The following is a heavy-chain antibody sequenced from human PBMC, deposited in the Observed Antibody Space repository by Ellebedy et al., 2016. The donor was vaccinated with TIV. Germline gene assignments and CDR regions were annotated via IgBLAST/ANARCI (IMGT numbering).Heavy chain of an antibody. Sequence: SETLSLTCAVYGESFSGYYWSWIRQPPGKGLEWIGYIYYSGTTYYNPSLKSRVTISVDTSKNQFSLKLSSVTAADTAVYYCARDDGAGGWFDPWGPGTLVAVSS. V-gene: IGHV4-30-4*01. CDR1: GESFSGYY. J-gene: IGHJ5*02. CDR3: ARDDGAGGWFDP. D-gene: IGHD3-10*01. CDR2: IYYSGTT.